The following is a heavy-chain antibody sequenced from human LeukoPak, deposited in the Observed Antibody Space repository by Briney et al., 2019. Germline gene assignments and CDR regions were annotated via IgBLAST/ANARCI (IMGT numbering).Heavy chain of an antibody. CDR3: ARHHYYDILTGYYIDDY. CDR1: GYTFTSYG. J-gene: IGHJ4*01. CDR2: ISAYNGNT. D-gene: IGHD3-9*01. Sequence: ASVKVSCKASGYTFTSYGISWVRQAPGQGLAWMGWISAYNGNTNYAQKLQGRVTMTTDTSTSTAYMELRSLRSDDTAVYYCARHHYYDILTGYYIDDYWGQGTLVTVSS. V-gene: IGHV1-18*01.